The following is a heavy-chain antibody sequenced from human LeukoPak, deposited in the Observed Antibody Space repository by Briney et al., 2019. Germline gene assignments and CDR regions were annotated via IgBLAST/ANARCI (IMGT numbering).Heavy chain of an antibody. CDR3: ARGVKHEHIWGSYRPTRGYYFDY. J-gene: IGHJ4*02. V-gene: IGHV4-34*01. CDR2: INHSGST. Sequence: SETLSLTCAVYGGSFSGYYWSWIRQPPGKGLEWIGEINHSGSTNYNPSLKSRVTISVDTSKNQFSLKLSSVTAADTAVYYCARGVKHEHIWGSYRPTRGYYFDYWGQGTLVTVSS. D-gene: IGHD3-16*02. CDR1: GGSFSGYY.